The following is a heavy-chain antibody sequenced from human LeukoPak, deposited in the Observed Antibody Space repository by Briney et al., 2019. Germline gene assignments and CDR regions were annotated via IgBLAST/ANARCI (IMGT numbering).Heavy chain of an antibody. CDR1: GYTFTGYY. CDR2: INPNSGGT. D-gene: IGHD5-12*01. J-gene: IGHJ5*02. Sequence: GASVKVSCKASGYTFTGYYMHWVRQAPGQGLEWMGWINPNSGGTNYAQKFQGRVTMTRDTSISTAYMELSRLRSDDTAVYYCARVYSGYDFNNWFDPWGQGTLVTVSS. V-gene: IGHV1-2*02. CDR3: ARVYSGYDFNNWFDP.